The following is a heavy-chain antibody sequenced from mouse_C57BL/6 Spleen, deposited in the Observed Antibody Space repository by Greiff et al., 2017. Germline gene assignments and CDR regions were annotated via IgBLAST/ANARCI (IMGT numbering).Heavy chain of an antibody. CDR1: GYTFTSYW. D-gene: IGHD1-1*01. J-gene: IGHJ2*01. CDR3: ARRYYGSSYGDFDY. Sequence: QVQLQQPGAELVKPGASVKLSCKASGYTFTSYWMQWVKQRPGQGLEWIGEIDPSDSYTNYNQKFKGKATLTVDTSSSTAYMQLSSLTSEASAVYYGARRYYGSSYGDFDYWGQGTTLTVAS. V-gene: IGHV1-50*01. CDR2: IDPSDSYT.